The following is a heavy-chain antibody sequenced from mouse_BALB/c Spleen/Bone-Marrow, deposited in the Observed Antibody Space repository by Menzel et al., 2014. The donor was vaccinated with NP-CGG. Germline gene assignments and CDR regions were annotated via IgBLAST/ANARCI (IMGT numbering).Heavy chain of an antibody. CDR3: ARQENWALDY. Sequence: EVKLVESGGGLVKPGGSLKLSCAASRFTFSNYAMSWVRQTPEKRLEWVATISSGGSYTYYPDSVKGRFTISRDNAQNTPYLQMSSLRSEDTAMYFCARQENWALDYWGQGTTLTVSS. D-gene: IGHD4-1*01. J-gene: IGHJ2*01. CDR1: RFTFSNYA. V-gene: IGHV5-9-3*01. CDR2: ISSGGSYT.